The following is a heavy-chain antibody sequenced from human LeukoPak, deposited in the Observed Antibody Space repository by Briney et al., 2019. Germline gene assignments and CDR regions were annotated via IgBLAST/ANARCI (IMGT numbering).Heavy chain of an antibody. CDR1: GFTFSTYA. CDR3: ARGRGSYLSSLDY. J-gene: IGHJ4*02. Sequence: GGSLRLSCAASGFTFSTYAMGWVRQAPGKGLEWVSAFSGSGDVTYHADSVKGRFTISRDNSKNTLYLQMNSLRAEDTAVYYCARGRGSYLSSLDYWGQGTLVTVSS. CDR2: FSGSGDVT. D-gene: IGHD1-26*01. V-gene: IGHV3-23*01.